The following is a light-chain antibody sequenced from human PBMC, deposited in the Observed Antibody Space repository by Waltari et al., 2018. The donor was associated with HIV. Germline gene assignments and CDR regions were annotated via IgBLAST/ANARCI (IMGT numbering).Light chain of an antibody. V-gene: IGLV1-51*01. CDR1: SSNIGNNY. CDR3: GTWDSSLSVWV. J-gene: IGLJ3*02. CDR2: DSS. Sequence: QSVLTQPPSVSAAPGQKVTISCSGSSSNIGNNYVSWYQQFPGAAPKLLIYDSSKRPAGIPDRCSGSKSGTSATLGITGLKTGDEADYYCGTWDSSLSVWVFGGGTKLTVL.